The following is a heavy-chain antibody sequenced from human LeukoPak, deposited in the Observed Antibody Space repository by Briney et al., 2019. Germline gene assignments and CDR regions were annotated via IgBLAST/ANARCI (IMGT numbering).Heavy chain of an antibody. J-gene: IGHJ1*01. CDR1: SYTFTSYG. CDR2: ISADNGNT. Sequence: ASVKVSCKASSYTFTSYGISWVRQAPGQGLEWMGWISADNGNTNYAQKLQGRVTMTTDTSTSSTSMELRSLTSDDTAIYYCALYHYDSSGYYPTEHWGQGTLVTVSS. CDR3: ALYHYDSSGYYPTEH. D-gene: IGHD3-22*01. V-gene: IGHV1-18*01.